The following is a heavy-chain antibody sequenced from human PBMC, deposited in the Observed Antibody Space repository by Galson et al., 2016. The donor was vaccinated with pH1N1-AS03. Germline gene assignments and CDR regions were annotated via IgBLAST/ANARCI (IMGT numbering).Heavy chain of an antibody. CDR3: ARHIGTAAGFFYYGMDV. D-gene: IGHD1-14*01. J-gene: IGHJ6*02. CDR1: GFSLNTGGMC. Sequence: PALVKPTQTLTLTCTFSGFSLNTGGMCVSWVRQPPGKPLEWLGLIDWDDGKYYNSSLETRLTIPKDTSKNQVVLTMTNMDPVDTATYYCARHIGTAAGFFYYGMDVWGQGTTVTVSS. CDR2: IDWDDGK. V-gene: IGHV2-70*20.